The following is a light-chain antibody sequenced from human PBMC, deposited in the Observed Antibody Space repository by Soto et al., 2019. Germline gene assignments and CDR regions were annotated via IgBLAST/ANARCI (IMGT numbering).Light chain of an antibody. CDR1: QRVSNS. CDR2: AAS. V-gene: IGKV3-11*01. CDR3: QQRSNWPPT. J-gene: IGKJ5*01. Sequence: EIVLTQSPATLSLSPGERVTLSSRASQRVSNSLAWCQQKPGQAPRLLVSAASNRATGIPARFSGSGSGTDFTLTISSLEPEDFAVYYCQQRSNWPPTFGQGTRLEIK.